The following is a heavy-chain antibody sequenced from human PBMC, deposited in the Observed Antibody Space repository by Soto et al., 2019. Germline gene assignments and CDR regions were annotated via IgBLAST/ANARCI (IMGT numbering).Heavy chain of an antibody. J-gene: IGHJ4*02. CDR3: ASLRTSRADY. V-gene: IGHV3-11*01. CDR2: ISSSATTM. Sequence: QVQLVESGGDLVKPGGSLRLSCAASGFTFSDYYMTWIRQAPGKGLEWVSYISSSATTMYYADSVKGRFTISRDNAKNSLYLQMNRLRAEDTAVYCCASLRTSRADYWGQGTLVTVSS. CDR1: GFTFSDYY.